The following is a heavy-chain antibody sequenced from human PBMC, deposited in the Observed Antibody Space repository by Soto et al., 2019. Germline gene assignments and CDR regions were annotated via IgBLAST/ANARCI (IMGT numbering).Heavy chain of an antibody. V-gene: IGHV3-48*03. CDR2: ISSASSAI. D-gene: IGHD2-8*01. CDR1: GFTFSSYH. J-gene: IGHJ6*02. CDR3: ARDLMGYAMDV. Sequence: GGSLRLSCAASGFTFSSYHMDWVRQAPGKGLEWVSYISSASSAIYYADSVKGRFTISRDNAKNSLFLQMNSLRAEDTAVYYCARDLMGYAMDVWGQGTTVTVSS.